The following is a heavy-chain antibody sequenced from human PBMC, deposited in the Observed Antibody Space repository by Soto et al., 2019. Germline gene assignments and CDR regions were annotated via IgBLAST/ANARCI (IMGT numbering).Heavy chain of an antibody. D-gene: IGHD6-19*01. CDR1: GYSFTSYW. Sequence: GESLKISCKGSGYSFTSYWIGWVRQMPGKGLEWMGIIYPGDSDTRYSPSFQGQVTISADKPISTAYLQWSSLKASDTAMYYCARQRQGSGWLYYYGMDVWGQGTTVTVSS. CDR2: IYPGDSDT. V-gene: IGHV5-51*01. J-gene: IGHJ6*02. CDR3: ARQRQGSGWLYYYGMDV.